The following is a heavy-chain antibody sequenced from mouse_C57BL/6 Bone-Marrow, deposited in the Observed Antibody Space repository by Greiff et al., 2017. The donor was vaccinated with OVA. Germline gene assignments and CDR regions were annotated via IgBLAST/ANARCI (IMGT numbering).Heavy chain of an antibody. CDR3: ARLITTVVALWFAY. Sequence: EVQLQESGGGLVQPGESLKLSCESNEYEFPSHDMSWVRKTPEKRLELVAAINSDGGSTYYPDTMERRFIISRDNTKKTLYLQMSSLRSEDTALYYCARLITTVVALWFAYWGQGTLVTVSA. J-gene: IGHJ3*01. D-gene: IGHD1-1*01. V-gene: IGHV5-2*01. CDR2: INSDGGST. CDR1: EYEFPSHD.